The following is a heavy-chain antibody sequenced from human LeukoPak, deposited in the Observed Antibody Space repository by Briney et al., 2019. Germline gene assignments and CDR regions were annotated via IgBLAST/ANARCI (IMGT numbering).Heavy chain of an antibody. CDR1: GFTFDDYA. D-gene: IGHD6-19*01. CDR2: ISWNSGSI. V-gene: IGHV3-9*01. J-gene: IGHJ4*02. Sequence: GRSLRLSCAASGFTFDDYAMHWVRQAPGKGLEWVSGISWNSGSIGYADSVKGRFTISRDNAKNSLYLQMNSLRAEDTALYYCAKASSSGWYGPYYFDYWGQGTLVTVSS. CDR3: AKASSSGWYGPYYFDY.